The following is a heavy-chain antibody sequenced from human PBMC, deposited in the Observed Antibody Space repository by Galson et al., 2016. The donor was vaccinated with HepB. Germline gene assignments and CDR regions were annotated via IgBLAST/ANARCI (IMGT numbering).Heavy chain of an antibody. J-gene: IGHJ4*02. D-gene: IGHD3-22*01. CDR1: GFTFRTYG. CDR2: IWSDGSNK. V-gene: IGHV3-33*01. Sequence: SLRLSCAVSGFTFRTYGMHWVRQAPGKGLEWVAVIWSDGSNKYYANSVKGRFAISRDNSKNTLYLQMNSLRAEDTAVYYCARDSYISGYYYGLIDYWGQGTLVTVSS. CDR3: ARDSYISGYYYGLIDY.